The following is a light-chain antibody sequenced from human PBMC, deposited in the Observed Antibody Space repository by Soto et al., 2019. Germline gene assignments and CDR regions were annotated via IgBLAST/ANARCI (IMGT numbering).Light chain of an antibody. CDR1: QSVSSS. CDR2: DAS. CDR3: QQRSNWPIT. J-gene: IGKJ5*01. V-gene: IGKV3-11*01. Sequence: EIVLTQSRATLSLSPGARATLSCRASQSVSSSLAWYQQKPGQAPRLLIYDASNRATGIPARFSGSGSGTDFTLTISSLEPEDFAVYYCQQRSNWPITFGQGTRLEIK.